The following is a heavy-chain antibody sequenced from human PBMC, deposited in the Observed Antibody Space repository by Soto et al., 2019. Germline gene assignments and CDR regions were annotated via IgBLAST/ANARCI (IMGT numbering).Heavy chain of an antibody. CDR3: GKDTYCGYYYGRWDAFDI. D-gene: IGHD1-26*01. CDR1: GFTFSSYA. CDR2: ISGSGGST. J-gene: IGHJ3*02. Sequence: EVQLLESGGGLVQPGGSLRLSCAASGFTFSSYAMSWVRQAPGKGLEWVSAISGSGGSTNDADSVKGRFTISRDNSKKTLYLQMESLGGEDTAVDYLGKDTYCGYYYGRWDAFDIWGQGKMVTVSS. V-gene: IGHV3-23*01.